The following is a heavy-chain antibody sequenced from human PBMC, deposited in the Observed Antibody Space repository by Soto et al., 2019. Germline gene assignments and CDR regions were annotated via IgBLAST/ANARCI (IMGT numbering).Heavy chain of an antibody. V-gene: IGHV3-23*01. Sequence: GSLRLSCAACGFSFRTYTMSWVRQAPGKGLEWLSVISGSGGSPSYADSVQGRFVISRDNARNTLYLHMNSLRAEDTAMYYCAKARCTTTDCYVPDYWGRGTLVTVSS. CDR2: ISGSGGSP. J-gene: IGHJ4*02. CDR3: AKARCTTTDCYVPDY. D-gene: IGHD1-26*01. CDR1: GFSFRTYT.